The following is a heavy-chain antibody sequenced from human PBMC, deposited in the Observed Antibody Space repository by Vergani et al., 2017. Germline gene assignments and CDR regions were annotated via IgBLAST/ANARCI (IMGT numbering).Heavy chain of an antibody. CDR1: GDSMNSDDFY. Sequence: QVQLHESGPGLVKPSQTLSLTCTVSGDSMNSDDFYWSWIRQPPGKGLEWIGNIFYSGSTYYNPSLKSRLTLSVALSKNLFSLKLNSVTAADSAVYYCARFKWHDIDYWGQGTLVTVSS. CDR2: IFYSGST. D-gene: IGHD1-20*01. CDR3: ARFKWHDIDY. J-gene: IGHJ4*02. V-gene: IGHV4-30-4*01.